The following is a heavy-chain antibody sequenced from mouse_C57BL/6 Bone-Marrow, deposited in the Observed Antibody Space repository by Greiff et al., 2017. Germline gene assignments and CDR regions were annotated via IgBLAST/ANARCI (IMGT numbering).Heavy chain of an antibody. Sequence: VQLQQPGAELVRPGSSVKLSCKASGYTFTSYWMHWVKQRPIQGLEWIGNIDPSDSETHYNQKFKDKATLTVDKSSSTAYMQLSSLTSEDSAVYYCARRWSSGSPWFAYWGQGTLVTVSA. CDR1: GYTFTSYW. J-gene: IGHJ3*01. D-gene: IGHD1-1*01. V-gene: IGHV1-52*01. CDR3: ARRWSSGSPWFAY. CDR2: IDPSDSET.